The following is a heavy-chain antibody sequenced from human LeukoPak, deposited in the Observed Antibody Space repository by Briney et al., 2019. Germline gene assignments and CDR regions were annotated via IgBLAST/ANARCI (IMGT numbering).Heavy chain of an antibody. CDR1: GYSFSTSY. Sequence: GESLRISCQTSGYSFSTSYIAWVRQRPGKGLEWMGKIDPADSYSSYSPSLQGHVTFSVDKSISTAYLQWSSLKASDSAIYYCARLSGYYYGEDDFWGQGTLVTVSS. J-gene: IGHJ4*02. D-gene: IGHD5-12*01. V-gene: IGHV5-10-1*01. CDR2: IDPADSYS. CDR3: ARLSGYYYGEDDF.